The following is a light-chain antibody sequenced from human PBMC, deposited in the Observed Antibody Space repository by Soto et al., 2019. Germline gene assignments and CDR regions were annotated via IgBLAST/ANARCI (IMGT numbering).Light chain of an antibody. CDR1: SSNIGSNY. V-gene: IGLV1-47*01. CDR3: AAWDDSLSGAV. Sequence: QSVLTQPPSASGTPGQRVTISCSGSSSNIGSNYVYWYQQLPGTAPKLLIYRNNQRPSGVPDRFCGSKSGTSASLAISGLRSEDEADYYCAAWDDSLSGAVFGGGTQLTVL. CDR2: RNN. J-gene: IGLJ7*01.